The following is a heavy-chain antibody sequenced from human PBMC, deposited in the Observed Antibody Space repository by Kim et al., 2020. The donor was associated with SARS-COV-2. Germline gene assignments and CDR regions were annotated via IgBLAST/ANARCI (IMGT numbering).Heavy chain of an antibody. CDR1: GGSISLYY. V-gene: IGHV4-59*01. D-gene: IGHD2-2*01. J-gene: IGHJ5*01. CDR2: IYYSGST. CDR3: ARVALGYCSSTSYHKGFDP. Sequence: SETLSLTCTVSGGSISLYYWSWIRQPPGKGLECIGYIYYSGSTNYNPSLKSRVTISVDTSKNQFSLKLSSVTAADTAAYYCARVALGYCSSTSYHKGFDPWGQGTLVTVSS.